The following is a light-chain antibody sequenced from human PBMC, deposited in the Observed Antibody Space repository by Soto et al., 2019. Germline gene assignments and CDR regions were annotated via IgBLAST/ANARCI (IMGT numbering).Light chain of an antibody. CDR1: DSDVGAYDS. CDR2: KGT. V-gene: IGLV2-23*01. J-gene: IGLJ1*01. Sequence: QSVLAQPASVSGSPGQSITISCTGTDSDVGAYDSVSWYRQHPHKAPQLIIYKGTQRPSGVSNRISGATSDNAASLTISGLQADDEADYFCCSSAPESTYVFGTGTKLTVL. CDR3: CSSAPESTYV.